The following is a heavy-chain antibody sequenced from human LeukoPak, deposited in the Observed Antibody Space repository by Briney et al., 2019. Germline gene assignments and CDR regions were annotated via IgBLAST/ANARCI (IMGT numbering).Heavy chain of an antibody. J-gene: IGHJ6*02. V-gene: IGHV4-34*01. CDR1: GGSFSGHY. CDR2: IHHGGST. Sequence: SETLSLTCAVYGGSFSGHYWNWIRQPPVRGLEWIGEIHHGGSTNYNPSLKSRVTISPDTSKNQFSLHLSSVTAADTAVYYCARTVVVPVAISDYYGMDVWGQGSTVTVSS. CDR3: ARTVVVPVAISDYYGMDV. D-gene: IGHD2-2*02.